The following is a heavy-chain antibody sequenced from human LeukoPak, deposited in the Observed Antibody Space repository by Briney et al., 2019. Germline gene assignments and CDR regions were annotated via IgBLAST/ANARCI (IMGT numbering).Heavy chain of an antibody. CDR3: ARDRGGSLFDY. D-gene: IGHD1-26*01. CDR2: IRGSGGGT. V-gene: IGHV3-23*01. CDR1: GFTFSNYG. Sequence: GESLRLSCAASGFTFSNYGMSWVRQAPGKGLEWVSVIRGSGGGTYYADSVKGRFTISRDNAKNSLYLQMNSLRAEDTAVYYCARDRGGSLFDYWGQGTLVTVSS. J-gene: IGHJ4*02.